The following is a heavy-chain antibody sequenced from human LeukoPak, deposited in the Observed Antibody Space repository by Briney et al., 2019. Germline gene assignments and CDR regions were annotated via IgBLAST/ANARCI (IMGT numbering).Heavy chain of an antibody. CDR1: GLTFNNAW. J-gene: IGHJ4*02. D-gene: IGHD2-15*01. CDR3: STGGGTHDY. CDR2: IRSRSAGGTT. V-gene: IGHV3-15*01. Sequence: GGSLGLSCVASGLTFNNAWMSWVRQAPGKGLEWVGRIRSRSAGGTTDYGAPVKGRFTISRDDTKNTLYLQMNSLKTEDTAVYCCSTGGGTHDYWGQGTLVTVSS.